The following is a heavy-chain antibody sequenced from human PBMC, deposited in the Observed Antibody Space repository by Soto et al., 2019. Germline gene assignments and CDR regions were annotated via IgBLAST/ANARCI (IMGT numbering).Heavy chain of an antibody. D-gene: IGHD4-17*01. V-gene: IGHV4-30-2*01. Sequence: QLQLQESGSGLVKPSQILSLTCAVSGGSISSGGYSWSWIRQPPGKGLEWIGYIYHSGSTYYIPSLKSRVTITVDRSKNQFSLKLSSVTAADTAVYYCARGTTPVSTVVFDYWGQGTLVTVSS. CDR3: ARGTTPVSTVVFDY. CDR1: GGSISSGGYS. J-gene: IGHJ4*02. CDR2: IYHSGST.